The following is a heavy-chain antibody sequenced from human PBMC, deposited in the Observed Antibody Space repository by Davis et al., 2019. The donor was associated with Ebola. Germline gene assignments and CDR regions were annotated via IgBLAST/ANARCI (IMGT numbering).Heavy chain of an antibody. CDR2: IRSKANSYAT. CDR3: TGTVAGVDY. Sequence: GESLKISCAASGFTFSGSAMHWVRQAPGTGLEWVGRIRSKANSYATAYAASVKGRFTISRDDSKNTAYLQMNSLKTEDTAVYYCTGTVAGVDYWGQGTLVTVSS. D-gene: IGHD6-19*01. J-gene: IGHJ4*02. CDR1: GFTFSGSA. V-gene: IGHV3-73*01.